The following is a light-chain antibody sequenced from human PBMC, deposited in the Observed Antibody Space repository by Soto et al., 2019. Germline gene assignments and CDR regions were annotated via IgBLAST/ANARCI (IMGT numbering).Light chain of an antibody. CDR1: SSNIGAGYE. CDR2: ENN. Sequence: QSVLTQPPSVSEAPGQRVTISCTGSSSNIGAGYEAHWYQQVPGTAPKLLIYENNNRPSGVPDRFSGSKTGTSASLAITGFQAEDEAEYYCQSSDSSLSGYVFGTGTKLTVL. CDR3: QSSDSSLSGYV. J-gene: IGLJ1*01. V-gene: IGLV1-40*01.